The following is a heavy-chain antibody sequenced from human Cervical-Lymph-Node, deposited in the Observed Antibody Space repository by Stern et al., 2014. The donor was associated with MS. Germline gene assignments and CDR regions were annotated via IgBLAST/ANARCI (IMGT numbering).Heavy chain of an antibody. Sequence: MQLVESGGGVVQPGRSLRLSCAASGFTFSRYGMHWVRKAPGKGLEWVAGISYDGSNKYYADSVKGRFTISRDNSKNTLYLQMNSLRAEDTAVYYCAKDRGSSWYGWFDPWGQGTLVTVSS. V-gene: IGHV3-30*18. J-gene: IGHJ5*02. D-gene: IGHD6-13*01. CDR2: ISYDGSNK. CDR1: GFTFSRYG. CDR3: AKDRGSSWYGWFDP.